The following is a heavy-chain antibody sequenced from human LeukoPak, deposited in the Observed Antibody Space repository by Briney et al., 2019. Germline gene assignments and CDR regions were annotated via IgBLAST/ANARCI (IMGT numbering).Heavy chain of an antibody. Sequence: RGSLRLSCAASGFTFSTYSMNWVRQAPGKGLEWVSSISSSTSYIYYADSVKGRFTISRDNAKNSLYLQMNSLRAEDTAVYYCARGGEYDILTGYYTAFDIWGQGTMVTVSS. J-gene: IGHJ3*02. CDR1: GFTFSTYS. CDR2: ISSSTSYI. D-gene: IGHD3-9*01. V-gene: IGHV3-21*01. CDR3: ARGGEYDILTGYYTAFDI.